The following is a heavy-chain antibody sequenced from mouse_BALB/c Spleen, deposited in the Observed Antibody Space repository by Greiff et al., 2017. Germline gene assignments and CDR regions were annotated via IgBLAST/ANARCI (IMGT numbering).Heavy chain of an antibody. CDR1: GYTFTSYW. V-gene: IGHV1-7*01. J-gene: IGHJ3*01. CDR2: INPSTGYT. CDR3: ARPLFAY. Sequence: QVQLQQSGAELAKPGASVKMSCKASGYTFTSYWMHWVKQRPGQGLEWIGYINPSTGYTEYNQKFKDKATLTADKSSSTAYMQLSSLTSEDSAVYYCARPLFAYWGQGTLVTVSA.